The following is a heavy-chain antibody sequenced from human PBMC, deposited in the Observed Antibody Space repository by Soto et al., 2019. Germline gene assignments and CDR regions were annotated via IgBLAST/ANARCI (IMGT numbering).Heavy chain of an antibody. V-gene: IGHV4-31*03. CDR3: ARAELERRWFDP. J-gene: IGHJ5*02. D-gene: IGHD1-1*01. CDR2: IYYSGST. Sequence: QVQLQESGPGLVKPSQTLSLTCTVSGGSISSGGYSWSWIRQHPGKGLEWIGYIYYSGSTYYNPFLKSRVTISVDTSKNQFSLKLSAVTAADTGVYDCARAELERRWFDPWGQGTLVTVSS. CDR1: GGSISSGGYS.